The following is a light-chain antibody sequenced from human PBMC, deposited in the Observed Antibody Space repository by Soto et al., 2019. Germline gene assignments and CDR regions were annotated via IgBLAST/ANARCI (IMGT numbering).Light chain of an antibody. Sequence: QSALTQPPSVSGSPGQSVTISCTGTSSDVGGYKYVSWYQQHPGKAPKLMIFEVNKRPSGVPDRYSGSKSGNTASLTVSGRQAEDEADYYCSSYAGINNLGVFGTGTKVTVL. V-gene: IGLV2-8*01. CDR3: SSYAGINNLGV. J-gene: IGLJ1*01. CDR1: SSDVGGYKY. CDR2: EVN.